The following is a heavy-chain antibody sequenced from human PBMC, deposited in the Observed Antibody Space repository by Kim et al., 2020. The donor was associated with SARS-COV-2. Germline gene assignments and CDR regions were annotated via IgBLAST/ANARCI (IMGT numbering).Heavy chain of an antibody. J-gene: IGHJ4*02. Sequence: DSVKGRFTIARDKSKDTLDLQMNSLGAEGTAVYYCASPSRGAAAGTELNYWGQGTLVTVSS. V-gene: IGHV3-30*05. CDR3: ASPSRGAAAGTELNY. D-gene: IGHD6-13*01.